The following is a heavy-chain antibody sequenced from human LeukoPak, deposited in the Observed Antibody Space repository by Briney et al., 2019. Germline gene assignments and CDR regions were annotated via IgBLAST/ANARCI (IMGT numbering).Heavy chain of an antibody. CDR1: GFAFDDCA. J-gene: IGHJ4*02. D-gene: IGHD1-14*01. V-gene: IGHV3-49*04. Sequence: AGGSLRLSCPTSGFAFDDCAMSWVRQPAGKGLEWVGFIRRRAYGGAAEYAASVKGTFIISKDDSKGIAYLQMNSLKTEDTSVYYCSGNGLVDFDYWGQGSRVIVSP. CDR3: SGNGLVDFDY. CDR2: IRRRAYGGAA.